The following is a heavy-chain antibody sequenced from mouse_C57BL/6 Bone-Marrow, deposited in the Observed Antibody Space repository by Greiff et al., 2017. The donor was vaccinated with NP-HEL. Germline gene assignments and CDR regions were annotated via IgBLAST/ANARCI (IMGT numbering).Heavy chain of an antibody. CDR3: ARGAITTVVAKDY. CDR2: IYPGSGNT. V-gene: IGHV1-76*01. J-gene: IGHJ2*01. CDR1: GYTFTDYY. Sequence: QVQLQQSGAELVRPGASVKLSCKASGYTFTDYYINWVKQRPGQGLEWIARIYPGSGNTYYNEKFKGKATLTAEKSSSTAYMQLSSLTSEDSAVYFCARGAITTVVAKDYWGQGTTLTVSS. D-gene: IGHD1-1*01.